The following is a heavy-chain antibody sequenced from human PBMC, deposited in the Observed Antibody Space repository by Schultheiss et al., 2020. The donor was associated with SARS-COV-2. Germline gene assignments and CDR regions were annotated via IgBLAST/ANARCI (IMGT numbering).Heavy chain of an antibody. Sequence: SQTLSLTCAVSGGSISSGDYYWTWIRQPPGKGLEWIGYLYYSGSTYYNPSLKSRVTISVDTSKNQFSLKLSSVTAADTAVYYCARGHSSSWTTAYWGQGTLVTVSS. J-gene: IGHJ4*02. D-gene: IGHD6-13*01. V-gene: IGHV4-30-4*01. CDR1: GGSISSGDYY. CDR2: LYYSGST. CDR3: ARGHSSSWTTAY.